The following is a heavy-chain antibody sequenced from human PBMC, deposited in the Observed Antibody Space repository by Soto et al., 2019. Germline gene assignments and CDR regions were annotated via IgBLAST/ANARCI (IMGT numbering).Heavy chain of an antibody. Sequence: SETLSLTCTVSGGSISSYYWSWIRQPPGKGLEWIGYIYYSGSTNYNPSLKSRVTISVDTSKNQFSLKLSSVTAADTAVYYCARVRGYDSTGYYDFWGQGILVTVSS. CDR2: IYYSGST. V-gene: IGHV4-59*01. CDR1: GGSISSYY. D-gene: IGHD3-22*01. J-gene: IGHJ4*02. CDR3: ARVRGYDSTGYYDF.